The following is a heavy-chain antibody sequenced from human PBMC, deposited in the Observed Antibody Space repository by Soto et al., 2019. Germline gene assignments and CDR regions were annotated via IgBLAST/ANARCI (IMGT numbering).Heavy chain of an antibody. V-gene: IGHV1-69*13. J-gene: IGHJ4*02. D-gene: IGHD3-22*01. CDR2: IIPIFGTA. Sequence: ASVKVSCKASGGKFSSYAISWVRQAPGQGLEWMGGIIPIFGTANYAQKFQGRVTITADESTSTAYMELSSLRSEDTAVYYCERRHYYDSSGPKYYFDYWGQGTLVTVSS. CDR1: GGKFSSYA. CDR3: ERRHYYDSSGPKYYFDY.